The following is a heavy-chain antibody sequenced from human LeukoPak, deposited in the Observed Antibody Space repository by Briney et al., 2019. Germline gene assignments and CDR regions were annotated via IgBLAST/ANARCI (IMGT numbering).Heavy chain of an antibody. V-gene: IGHV3-30-3*01. Sequence: PGGSLRLSCAASGFTFSSYAMHWVRQAPGKGLEWVAVISYDGSNKYYADSVKGRFTISRDNSKNTLYLQMNSLRAEDTAVYYCARDRDPSLGGYWGQGTLVTVTS. CDR3: ARDRDPSLGGY. CDR2: ISYDGSNK. J-gene: IGHJ4*02. CDR1: GFTFSSYA.